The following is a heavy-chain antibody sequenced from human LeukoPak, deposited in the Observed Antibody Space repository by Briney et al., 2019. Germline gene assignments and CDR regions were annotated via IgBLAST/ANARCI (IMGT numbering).Heavy chain of an antibody. V-gene: IGHV1-8*02. CDR1: GYTFTSYD. CDR2: MNPNSGNT. J-gene: IGHJ6*03. CDR3: ARDKATAPYYYYYMDV. Sequence: ASVKVSCKASGYTFTSYDINWVRQATGQGLEWMGWMNPNSGNTGYAQKFQGRATMTRDMSTSTVYMELSSLRSEDTAVYYCARDKATAPYYYYYMDVWGKGTTVTVSS.